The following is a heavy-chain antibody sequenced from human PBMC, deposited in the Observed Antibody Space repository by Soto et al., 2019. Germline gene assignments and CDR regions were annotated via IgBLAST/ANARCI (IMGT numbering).Heavy chain of an antibody. CDR2: ISSSSSTI. J-gene: IGHJ6*02. CDR3: ARDLAYYDILTGYSHYYGMDV. V-gene: IGHV3-48*02. CDR1: GFTFSSYS. Sequence: PGGSLRLSCAASGFTFSSYSMNWVRQAPGKGLEWVSYISSSSSTIYYADSVKGRFTISRDNAKNSLYLQMNSLRDEDTAVYYCARDLAYYDILTGYSHYYGMDVWGQGTTVTVSS. D-gene: IGHD3-9*01.